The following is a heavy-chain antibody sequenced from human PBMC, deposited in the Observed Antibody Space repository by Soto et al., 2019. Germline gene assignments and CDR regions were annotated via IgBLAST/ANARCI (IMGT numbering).Heavy chain of an antibody. V-gene: IGHV1-58*01. CDR3: AEVLYLRGDCYHFDY. CDR1: GFTFSNSA. Sequence: QVQVVQSGPEERNPGTSVKVSCKTSGFTFSNSAVQWVRQARGQRLEWIGWIIVGSGNTNYLQSLRGRITITRDTSTGTANMELSSLRFEDTAVYYCAEVLYLRGDCYHFDYWGQGTLVTVSS. CDR2: IIVGSGNT. J-gene: IGHJ4*02. D-gene: IGHD2-21*02.